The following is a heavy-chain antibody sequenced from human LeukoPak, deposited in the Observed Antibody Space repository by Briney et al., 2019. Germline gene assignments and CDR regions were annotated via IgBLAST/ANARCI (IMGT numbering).Heavy chain of an antibody. Sequence: ASVEVSCKASGYTFTGYYMHWVRQAPGQGLEWMGWINPNSGGTNYAQKFQGRVTMTRDTSTSTAYMELSRLRSDDTAVYYCARDRYGDGFAHFDYWGQGALVTVSS. CDR1: GYTFTGYY. CDR2: INPNSGGT. J-gene: IGHJ4*02. V-gene: IGHV1-2*02. D-gene: IGHD5-24*01. CDR3: ARDRYGDGFAHFDY.